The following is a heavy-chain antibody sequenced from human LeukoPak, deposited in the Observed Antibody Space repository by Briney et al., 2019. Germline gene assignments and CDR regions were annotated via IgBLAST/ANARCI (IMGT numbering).Heavy chain of an antibody. CDR1: GGSFNNYA. CDR2: IIPIFGSP. V-gene: IGHV1-69*06. D-gene: IGHD1-1*01. J-gene: IGHJ4*02. Sequence: ASVKVSCKASGGSFNNYAIIWVRQAPGQGLEWMGGIIPIFGSPNYAQKFQGRVTITADKSTSTAYMDLSSLRSEDTAVFYCARDLLGEYSWGFWGQGTLVTVSS. CDR3: ARDLLGEYSWGF.